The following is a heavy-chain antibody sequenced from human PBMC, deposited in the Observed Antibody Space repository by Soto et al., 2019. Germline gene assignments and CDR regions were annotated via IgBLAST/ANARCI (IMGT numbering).Heavy chain of an antibody. J-gene: IGHJ4*02. CDR3: ARDSSGYYYLANYFDN. CDR1: GFTFSSYG. D-gene: IGHD3-22*01. V-gene: IGHV3-33*01. CDR2: IWYDGSNK. Sequence: GGSLRLSCAASGFTFSSYGMHWVRQAPGKGLEWVAVIWYDGSNKYYADSVKGRFTISRDNSKNTLYLQMSSLRAEDTAVYYCARDSSGYYYLANYFDNWGQGTLVTVSS.